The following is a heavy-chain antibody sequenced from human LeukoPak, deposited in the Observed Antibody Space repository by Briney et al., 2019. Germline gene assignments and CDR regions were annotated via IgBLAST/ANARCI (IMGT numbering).Heavy chain of an antibody. CDR2: ISSSSSTI. V-gene: IGHV3-48*01. CDR1: GFTFSSYS. J-gene: IGHJ4*02. CDR3: AGAQYYDILTGSYYFDY. D-gene: IGHD3-9*01. Sequence: SGGSLRLSCAASGFTFSSYSMNWVRQAPGKGLEWVSYISSSSSTIYYADSVKGRFTISRDNAKNSLYLQMNSLRAEDTAVYYCAGAQYYDILTGSYYFDYWGQGTLVTVSS.